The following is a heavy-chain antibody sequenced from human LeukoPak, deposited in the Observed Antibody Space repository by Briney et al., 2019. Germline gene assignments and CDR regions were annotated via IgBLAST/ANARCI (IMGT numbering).Heavy chain of an antibody. CDR3: SRHNRGGGYDLGD. J-gene: IGHJ4*02. V-gene: IGHV3-73*01. CDR1: GFTFSGST. D-gene: IGHD5-12*01. Sequence: GGSLRLSCAASGFTFSGSTMHWVRQASGQGMEWVGRVRTKADSFATTYGASVKGRFTISRDDSKNTAYLQMNSLKTEDTAVYYCSRHNRGGGYDLGDWGQGTLVTVSS. CDR2: VRTKADSFAT.